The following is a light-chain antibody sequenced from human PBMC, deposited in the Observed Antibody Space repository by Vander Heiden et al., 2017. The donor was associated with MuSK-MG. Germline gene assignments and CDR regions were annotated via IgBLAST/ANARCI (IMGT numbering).Light chain of an antibody. CDR1: QSVSTH. J-gene: IGKJ5*01. CDR3: QQRSSWPPIT. CDR2: DAS. Sequence: ETVLPHSPATLSLSPGERATLSCRASQSVSTHLAWYQQKPGQPPRLLIFDASNRATGIPARFSGSGSGTDFTLTISSLEPEDFAVYYCQQRSSWPPITFGQGTRLEI. V-gene: IGKV3-11*01.